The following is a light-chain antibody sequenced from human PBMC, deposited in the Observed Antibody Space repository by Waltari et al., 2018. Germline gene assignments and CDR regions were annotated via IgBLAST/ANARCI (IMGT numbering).Light chain of an antibody. V-gene: IGLV1-51*01. CDR2: DNN. J-gene: IGLJ2*01. Sequence: SVLPQPPPVSAAPGQKVTIPCSGRSSNIGNYYVSWYYQLPGAAPKLLIYDNNARPSRIPDRFSASKSGTSATLGITGLQIGDEADYYCATWDNNLKDVVFGGGTKLTVL. CDR1: SSNIGNYY. CDR3: ATWDNNLKDVV.